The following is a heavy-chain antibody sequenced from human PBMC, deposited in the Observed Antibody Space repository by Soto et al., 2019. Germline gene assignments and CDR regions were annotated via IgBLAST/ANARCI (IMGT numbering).Heavy chain of an antibody. V-gene: IGHV3-30*18. J-gene: IGHJ4*02. CDR2: ISYDGSNK. D-gene: IGHD3-22*01. Sequence: GGSLRLSCAASGFTFSSYGMHWVRQAPGKGLEWVAVISYDGSNKYYADSVKGRFTISRDNSKNTLYPQMNSLRAEDTAVYYCAKDMYRIVVVTLFDYRGQRTLVTVSS. CDR3: AKDMYRIVVVTLFDY. CDR1: GFTFSSYG.